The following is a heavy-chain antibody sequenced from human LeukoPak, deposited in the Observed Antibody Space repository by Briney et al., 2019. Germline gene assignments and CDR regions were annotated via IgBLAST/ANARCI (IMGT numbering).Heavy chain of an antibody. CDR3: AREHDYGDYVHAFDI. CDR2: IYYSGST. J-gene: IGHJ3*02. D-gene: IGHD4-17*01. Sequence: SETLSLTRTVSGGSISSGGYYWSWIRQHPGKGLEWIGYIYYSGSTYYNPSLKSRVTISVDTSKNQFSLKLSSVTAADTAVYYCAREHDYGDYVHAFDIWGQGTMVTVSS. CDR1: GGSISSGGYY. V-gene: IGHV4-31*03.